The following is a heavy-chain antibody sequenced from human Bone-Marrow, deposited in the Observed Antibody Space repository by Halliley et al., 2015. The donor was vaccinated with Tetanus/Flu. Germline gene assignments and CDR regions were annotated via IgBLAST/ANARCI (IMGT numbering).Heavy chain of an antibody. V-gene: IGHV3-30*18. CDR2: SYDGSQS. J-gene: IGHJ4*02. D-gene: IGHD3-22*01. CDR3: AKDHSYYDSDGYFPGYFDY. Sequence: SYDGSQSYYAESVKGRFTISRDNSKNTVYLEMNSLRPEDTAIYYCAKDHSYYDSDGYFPGYFDYWGPGTLVTVSS.